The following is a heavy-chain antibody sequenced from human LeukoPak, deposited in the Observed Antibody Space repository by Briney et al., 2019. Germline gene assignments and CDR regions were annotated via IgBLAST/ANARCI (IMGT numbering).Heavy chain of an antibody. D-gene: IGHD5-12*01. CDR3: ANPVGYGDAFDI. V-gene: IGHV3-23*01. CDR2: TSASGGST. CDR1: GFTFSSYA. Sequence: PGVSLRLSCAASGFTFSSYAMSWVRQAPGKGLEWVSGTSASGGSTYYADSVKGRYTISRDNSKNTLYLQMNSLRAEDAAVYYCANPVGYGDAFDIWGQGTMVTVSS. J-gene: IGHJ3*02.